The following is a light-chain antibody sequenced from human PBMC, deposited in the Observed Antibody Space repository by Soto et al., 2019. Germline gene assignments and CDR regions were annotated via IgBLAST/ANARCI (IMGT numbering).Light chain of an antibody. Sequence: EIVMTQSPATLSVSPGERATLSCRASQSISSNLAWYQRRPGQAPRLLIYGASARATGIPARFSGSGSGTEFTLTISRLQSEDFAVYYCQQYNNWRPYTFGQGTKVEIK. J-gene: IGKJ2*01. CDR1: QSISSN. CDR2: GAS. V-gene: IGKV3-15*01. CDR3: QQYNNWRPYT.